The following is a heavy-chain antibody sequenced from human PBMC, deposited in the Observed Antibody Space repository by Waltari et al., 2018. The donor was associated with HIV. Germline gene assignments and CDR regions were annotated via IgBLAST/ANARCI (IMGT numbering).Heavy chain of an antibody. CDR1: GGTFSSYA. J-gene: IGHJ1*01. V-gene: IGHV1-69*01. CDR2: SIPIFGTA. CDR3: ASSRGSQPVSGYFQH. Sequence: QVQLVQSGAEVKKPGSSVKFSCKASGGTFSSYAISWVRQAPGQGLEWMGGSIPIFGTANYAQKFQGRVTITADESTSTAYMELSSLRSEDTAVYYCASSRGSQPVSGYFQHWGQGTLVTVSS. D-gene: IGHD1-26*01.